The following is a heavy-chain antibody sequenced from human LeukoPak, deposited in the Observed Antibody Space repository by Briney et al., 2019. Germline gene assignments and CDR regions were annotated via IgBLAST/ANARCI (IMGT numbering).Heavy chain of an antibody. CDR1: GYTFTGYY. J-gene: IGHJ4*02. D-gene: IGHD3-22*01. V-gene: IGHV1-2*02. Sequence: ASVKVSCKASGYTFTGYYMHWVRQAPGQGLEWMGWINPNSGGTNYAQKFQGRVTMTRDTSISTAYMELSRLRSEDTAVYYCASTYYYDSSGYPNYFDYWGQGTLVTVSS. CDR2: INPNSGGT. CDR3: ASTYYYDSSGYPNYFDY.